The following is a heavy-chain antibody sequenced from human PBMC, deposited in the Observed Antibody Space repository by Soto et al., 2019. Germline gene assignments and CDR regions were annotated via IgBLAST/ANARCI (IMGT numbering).Heavy chain of an antibody. CDR3: ARAVEYSSSEDYYYYGMDV. Sequence: GGSLRLSCAASGFTFSSYAMHWVRQAPGKGLEWVAVISYDGSNKYYADSVKGRFTISRENYKNTLYLQMNSLRAEETAVYYCARAVEYSSSEDYYYYGMDVWGQGTTVTVSS. D-gene: IGHD6-6*01. V-gene: IGHV3-30-3*01. J-gene: IGHJ6*02. CDR1: GFTFSSYA. CDR2: ISYDGSNK.